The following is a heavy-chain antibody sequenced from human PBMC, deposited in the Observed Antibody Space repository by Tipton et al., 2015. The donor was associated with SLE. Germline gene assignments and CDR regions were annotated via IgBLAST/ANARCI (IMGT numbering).Heavy chain of an antibody. D-gene: IGHD2-2*01. CDR3: ARGIDPTSSRISDY. CDR2: INEDGSIT. V-gene: IGHV3-74*01. CDR1: GFTFSSYW. Sequence: SLRLSCAASGFTFSSYWMRWVRQAPGKGLVWVSRINEDGSITSYEDSVKGRFTISRDNAKNTLYLQMNSLRAEDAALYYCARGIDPTSSRISDYWGQGTLVSVSS. J-gene: IGHJ4*02.